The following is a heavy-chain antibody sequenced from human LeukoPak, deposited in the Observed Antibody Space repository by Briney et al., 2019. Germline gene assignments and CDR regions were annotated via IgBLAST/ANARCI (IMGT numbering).Heavy chain of an antibody. CDR3: ARVIVVVTAIYFDC. Sequence: PSQTLSLTCTVSGGSMSSGDYYWSRIRQPPGKGLEWIGYIYYSGSTYYNPSLKSRFTISVDTSKNQFSLKLSSVTAADTAVYYCARVIVVVTAIYFDCWGQATLVTVSS. D-gene: IGHD2-21*02. CDR1: GGSMSSGDYY. V-gene: IGHV4-30-4*01. CDR2: IYYSGST. J-gene: IGHJ4*02.